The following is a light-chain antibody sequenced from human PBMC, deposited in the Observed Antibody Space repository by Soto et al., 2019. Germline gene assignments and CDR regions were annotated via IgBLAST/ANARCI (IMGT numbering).Light chain of an antibody. Sequence: QSALTQPASVSGSPGRSITISCTGPSSDVGSYNLVSWYQQHPGKAPKLMIYEGSKRPSGVSNRFSGSKSGNTASLTISGLQAEDEADYYCCSYAGSSTYVFGPGTKLTVL. J-gene: IGLJ1*01. CDR3: CSYAGSSTYV. CDR2: EGS. V-gene: IGLV2-23*01. CDR1: SSDVGSYNL.